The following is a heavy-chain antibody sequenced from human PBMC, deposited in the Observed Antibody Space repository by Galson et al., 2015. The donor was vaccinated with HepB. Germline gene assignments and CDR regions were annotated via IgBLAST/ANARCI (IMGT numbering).Heavy chain of an antibody. Sequence: SCKASGYTFTGYDIHWVRQAPGQGLEWMGWINPNSGGTNYAQKFQGRVTMTRDTSISTAYMELSSLRSDDTAVYYCARAGFRIAAAGTDYWGQGTLVTVSS. CDR1: GYTFTGYD. J-gene: IGHJ4*02. V-gene: IGHV1-2*02. CDR3: ARAGFRIAAAGTDY. CDR2: INPNSGGT. D-gene: IGHD6-13*01.